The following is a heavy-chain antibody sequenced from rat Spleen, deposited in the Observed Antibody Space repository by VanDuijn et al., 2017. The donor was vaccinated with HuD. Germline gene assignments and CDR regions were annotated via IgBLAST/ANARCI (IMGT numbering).Heavy chain of an antibody. CDR1: GFSLTSNS. CDR3: ARDYGGFDY. J-gene: IGHJ2*01. CDR2: IWGDGRT. V-gene: IGHV2-1*01. Sequence: QVQLKESGPGLVQPSQTLSLTCTVSGFSLTSNSVHWVRQSPGKGLEWMGGIWGDGRTDYNSALKSRLSISRDTSKRQVFLKMNSLQTEDIATYYCARDYGGFDYWGQGVMVTVSS. D-gene: IGHD1-11*01.